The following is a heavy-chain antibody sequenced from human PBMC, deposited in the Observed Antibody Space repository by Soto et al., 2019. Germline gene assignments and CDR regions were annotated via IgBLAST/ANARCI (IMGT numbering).Heavy chain of an antibody. J-gene: IGHJ4*02. D-gene: IGHD2-8*02. CDR2: INHSGST. CDR1: GVLPRPGD. CDR3: ARDKITGLFDY. V-gene: IGHV4-34*01. Sequence: DTLSLTCAVSGVLPRPGDRILFRQPPGTGLEWIGEINHSGSTNYNPSLKSRVTISVDTSKNQFSLKLTSVTAADTAEYYCARDKITGLFDYWGQGTLVTVSS.